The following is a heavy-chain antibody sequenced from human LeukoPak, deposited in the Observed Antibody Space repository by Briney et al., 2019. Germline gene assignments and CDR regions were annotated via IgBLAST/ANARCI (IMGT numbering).Heavy chain of an antibody. D-gene: IGHD3-3*01. CDR3: ARDLGSYYDFWSGYYTAQNYYYYYMDV. J-gene: IGHJ6*03. CDR1: GGTFSSYA. CDR2: IIPIFGTA. Sequence: ASVKDSCKASGGTFSSYAISWVRQAPGQGLEWMGGIIPIFGTANYAQKFQGRVTITADESTSTAYMELSSLRSEDTAVYYCARDLGSYYDFWSGYYTAQNYYYYYMDVWGKGTTVTVSS. V-gene: IGHV1-69*01.